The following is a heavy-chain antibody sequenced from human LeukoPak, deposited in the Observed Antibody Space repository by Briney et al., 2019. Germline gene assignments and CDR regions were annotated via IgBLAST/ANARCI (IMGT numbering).Heavy chain of an antibody. CDR1: GGSFSGYY. CDR3: ARGRLATKFLYYCYYGMDV. Sequence: SETLSLTCAVYGGSFSGYYWSWIRQPPGKGLEWIGEINHSGSTNYNPSLKSRVTISVDTSKNQFSLKLSSVTAADTAVYYCARGRLATKFLYYCYYGMDVWGQGTTVTVSS. CDR2: INHSGST. J-gene: IGHJ6*02. V-gene: IGHV4-34*01. D-gene: IGHD5-12*01.